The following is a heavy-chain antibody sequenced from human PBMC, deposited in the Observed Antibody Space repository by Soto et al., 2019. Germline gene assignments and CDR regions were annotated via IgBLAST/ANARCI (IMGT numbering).Heavy chain of an antibody. J-gene: IGHJ4*02. CDR2: ISGSGGST. Sequence: GGSLRLSCAASGFTFSSYAMSWVRQAPGKGLEWVSAISGSGGSTYYADSVKGRFTISRDNSKNTLYLQMTSLRAEDTAVYYRAIGVDYVDSQGGYWGQGTLVPVS. CDR3: AIGVDYVDSQGGY. CDR1: GFTFSSYA. D-gene: IGHD4-17*01. V-gene: IGHV3-23*01.